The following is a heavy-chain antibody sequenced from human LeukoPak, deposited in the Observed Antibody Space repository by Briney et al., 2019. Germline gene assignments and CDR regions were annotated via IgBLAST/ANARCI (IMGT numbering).Heavy chain of an antibody. CDR2: IHGGGGT. J-gene: IGHJ4*02. CDR3: VRDLGGRSGH. V-gene: IGHV3-53*01. CDR1: GFTVGSNY. D-gene: IGHD1-26*01. Sequence: GGSLRLSCAASGFTVGSNYMSWVRQAPGKGLEWVSLIHGGGGTYHADSVKGRFTISRDNAKNTLYLQMNSLRAEDTAVYYCVRDLGGRSGHWGQGTLVTVSS.